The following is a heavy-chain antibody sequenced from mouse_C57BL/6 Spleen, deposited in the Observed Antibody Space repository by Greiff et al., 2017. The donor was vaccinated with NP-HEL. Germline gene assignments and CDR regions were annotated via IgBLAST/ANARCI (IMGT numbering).Heavy chain of an antibody. CDR3: ARFDDGYSYYYAMDY. J-gene: IGHJ4*01. V-gene: IGHV1-81*01. D-gene: IGHD2-3*01. CDR2: IYPRSGNT. CDR1: GYTFTSYG. Sequence: QVQLKESGAELARPGASVKLSCKASGYTFTSYGISWVKQRTGQGLEWIGEIYPRSGNTYYNEKFKGKATLTADKSSSTAYMELRSLTSEDSAVYFCARFDDGYSYYYAMDYWGQGTSVTVSS.